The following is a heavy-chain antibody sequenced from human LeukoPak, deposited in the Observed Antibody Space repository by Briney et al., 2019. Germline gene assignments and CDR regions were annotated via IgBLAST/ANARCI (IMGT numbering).Heavy chain of an antibody. V-gene: IGHV4-61*08. CDR2: IYYSGST. CDR3: ARGRPPSKAFDY. J-gene: IGHJ4*02. Sequence: PSETLSLTCTVSGGSISSGGYYWSWIRQPPGKGLEWIGYIYYSGSTNYNPSLKSRVTISVDTSKNQFSLKLSSVTAADTAVYYCARGRPPSKAFDYWGQGTLVTVSS. CDR1: GGSISSGGYY.